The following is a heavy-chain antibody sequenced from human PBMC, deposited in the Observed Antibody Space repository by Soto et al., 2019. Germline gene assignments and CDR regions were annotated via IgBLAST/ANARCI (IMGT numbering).Heavy chain of an antibody. CDR3: ARGDREDILVVVGARPGEYGIDI. V-gene: IGHV3-53*05. CDR1: GFTVSSNY. J-gene: IGHJ6*02. D-gene: IGHD2-15*01. CDR2: IYSGSST. Sequence: GGSLRLSCAASGFTVSSNYMSWVRQAPGKGLEWVSVIYSGSSTYYADSVKGRFTISRDNSKNTLYLHMKSLRSEDTGVYYCARGDREDILVVVGARPGEYGIDIWGQGTTVTVSS.